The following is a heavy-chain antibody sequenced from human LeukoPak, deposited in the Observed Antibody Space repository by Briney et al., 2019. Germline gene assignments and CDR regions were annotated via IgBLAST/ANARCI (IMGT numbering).Heavy chain of an antibody. J-gene: IGHJ4*02. CDR2: ISHDGSNK. V-gene: IGHV3-30-3*02. Sequence: GRSLRLSCAASGFTFSTYALHWVRQAPGKGLEWVAVISHDGSNKYYADSVKGRFTISRDNSKNTLYLQMNSLRAEDTAVYYCAKLRYFDYWGQGTLVTVSS. CDR3: AKLRYFDY. CDR1: GFTFSTYA.